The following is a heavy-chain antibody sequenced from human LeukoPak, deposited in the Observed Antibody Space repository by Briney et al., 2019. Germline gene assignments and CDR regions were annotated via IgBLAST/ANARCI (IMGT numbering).Heavy chain of an antibody. D-gene: IGHD1-26*01. CDR1: GHTLRSYT. J-gene: IGHJ6*03. V-gene: IGHV3-21*01. CDR3: ARGGDTPSPYYLDV. Sequence: GGSLRLSCGVSGHTLRSYTVLWVREAPGKGLEWVSYISRSGSYIYFADSVNGRFTISKNHSKNSLYLQMNGLRVEHTAIKYRARGGDTPSPYYLDVWGKGATVAVSS. CDR2: ISRSGSYI.